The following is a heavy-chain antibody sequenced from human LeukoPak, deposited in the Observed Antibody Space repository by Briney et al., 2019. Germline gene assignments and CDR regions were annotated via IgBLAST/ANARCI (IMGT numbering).Heavy chain of an antibody. CDR3: VKVRGWSYYFDY. D-gene: IGHD6-19*01. Sequence: GGSLRLSCAASGFTFSSYAMSWVRQAPGKGLEWVSAISGSGGSTYYADSVKGRFTISRDNSKNTLYLQMNSLRAEDTAVYYCVKVRGWSYYFDYWGQGTLVTVSS. J-gene: IGHJ4*02. V-gene: IGHV3-23*01. CDR1: GFTFSSYA. CDR2: ISGSGGST.